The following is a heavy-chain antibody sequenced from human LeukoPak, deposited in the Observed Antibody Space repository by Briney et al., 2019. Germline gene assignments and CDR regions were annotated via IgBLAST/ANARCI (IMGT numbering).Heavy chain of an antibody. D-gene: IGHD2-21*02. CDR3: ARLAYCGGDCRFLDY. CDR1: GFTFDGYA. J-gene: IGHJ4*02. CDR2: INSDGSST. Sequence: GGSLRLSCAASGFTFDGYAMHWVRQAPGKGLVWVSRINSDGSSTSYADSVKGRFTISRDNAKNTLYLQMNSLRAEDTAVYYCARLAYCGGDCRFLDYWGQGTLVTVSS. V-gene: IGHV3-74*01.